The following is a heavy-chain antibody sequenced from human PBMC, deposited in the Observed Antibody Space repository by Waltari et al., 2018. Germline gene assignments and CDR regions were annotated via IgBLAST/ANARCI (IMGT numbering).Heavy chain of an antibody. CDR3: ATEGANSEFHY. V-gene: IGHV1-2*06. Sequence: QVQLVQSGADVKKSGASVKVSCRTSGYAFLGYFIHGVRQAPGQGLEWVGRINPNSGATNYPQKFQDRVTISGDTSIRTVYMDLTRLTPDDTAIYYCATEGANSEFHYWGQGTLVNVSS. CDR2: INPNSGAT. J-gene: IGHJ4*02. CDR1: GYAFLGYF. D-gene: IGHD3-16*01.